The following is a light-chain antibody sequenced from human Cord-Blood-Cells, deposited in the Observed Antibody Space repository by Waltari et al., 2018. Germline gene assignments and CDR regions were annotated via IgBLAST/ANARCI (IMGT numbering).Light chain of an antibody. J-gene: IGKJ2*01. Sequence: DIVMTQSPDSLAVSLGERATINCKSSQSVLYSSNNTNYLAWYQQKPGKPPKLLIYWASTRESGVPDRFSGSGSGTDFTLTISSPQAEDVAVYYCQQYYSTPYTFGQGTKLEIK. CDR3: QQYYSTPYT. CDR2: WAS. CDR1: QSVLYSSNNTNY. V-gene: IGKV4-1*01.